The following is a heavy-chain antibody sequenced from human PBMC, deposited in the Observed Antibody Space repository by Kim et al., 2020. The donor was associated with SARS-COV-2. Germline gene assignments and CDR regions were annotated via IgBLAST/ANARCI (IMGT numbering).Heavy chain of an antibody. D-gene: IGHD2-21*02. V-gene: IGHV4-31*02. Sequence: YNPCRKRRVTISVDTSKNQFYLKLSSVTAEDTAVYYCAREHNVTRGAFDIWGQGTMVTVSS. CDR3: AREHNVTRGAFDI. J-gene: IGHJ3*02.